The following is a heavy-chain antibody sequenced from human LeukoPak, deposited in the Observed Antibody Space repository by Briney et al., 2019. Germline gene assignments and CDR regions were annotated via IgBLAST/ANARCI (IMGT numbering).Heavy chain of an antibody. CDR3: ARGGSTLQPPRGQDDY. V-gene: IGHV3-30*01. J-gene: IGHJ4*02. Sequence: PGRSLRLSCAASGFTFSSYAMHWVRQAPGKGLEWVAVISYDGSNKYYADSVKGRFTISRDNSKNTLYLQMNSLRAEDTAVYYCARGGSTLQPPRGQDDYWGQGTLVTVSS. CDR2: ISYDGSNK. D-gene: IGHD1-26*01. CDR1: GFTFSSYA.